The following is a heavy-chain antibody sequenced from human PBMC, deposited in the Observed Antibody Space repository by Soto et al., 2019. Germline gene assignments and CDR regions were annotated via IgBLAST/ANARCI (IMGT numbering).Heavy chain of an antibody. CDR2: IGYSGAT. CDR1: GGSITSGGSF. D-gene: IGHD2-15*01. J-gene: IGHJ5*02. V-gene: IGHV4-31*03. Sequence: PSETLSLTCTVSGGSITSGGSFWSWIRQHPGKGPEWIAFIGYSGATSYNPSLASRVTISADTYKSQFSLSLRSVTAADTAVYYCARGGASSKWFAPWGQGTLVTVSS. CDR3: ARGGASSKWFAP.